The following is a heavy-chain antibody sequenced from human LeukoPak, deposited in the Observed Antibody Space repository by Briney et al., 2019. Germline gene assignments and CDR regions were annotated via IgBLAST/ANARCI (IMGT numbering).Heavy chain of an antibody. J-gene: IGHJ4*02. V-gene: IGHV4-38-2*02. Sequence: SETLSLTCTVSGYSITTGHYWGWIRQPPGRGLEWIGSIYHGETTYYNPSLKTRLTISLDTSKNQFSLKLSSVTAADTAVYYCARRLGATGFDYWGQGTLVTVSS. CDR2: IYHGETT. D-gene: IGHD1-26*01. CDR1: GYSITTGHY. CDR3: ARRLGATGFDY.